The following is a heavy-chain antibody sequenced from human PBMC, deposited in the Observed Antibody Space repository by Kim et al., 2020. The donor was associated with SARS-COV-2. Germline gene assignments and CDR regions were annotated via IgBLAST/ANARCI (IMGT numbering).Heavy chain of an antibody. V-gene: IGHV3-30*04. D-gene: IGHD6-19*01. CDR1: GFTFSSYA. Sequence: GGSLRLSCAASGFTFSSYAMHWVRQAPGKGLEWVAVISYDGSNKYYADSVKGRFTISRDNSKNTLYLQMNSLRAEDTAVYYCARENSSGWYSHFDYWGQGTLVTVSS. CDR2: ISYDGSNK. CDR3: ARENSSGWYSHFDY. J-gene: IGHJ4*02.